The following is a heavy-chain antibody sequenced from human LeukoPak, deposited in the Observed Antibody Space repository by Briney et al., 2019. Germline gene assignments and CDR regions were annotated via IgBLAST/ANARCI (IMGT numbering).Heavy chain of an antibody. CDR2: ISYDGSNK. V-gene: IGHV3-30-3*01. J-gene: IGHJ4*02. Sequence: GGSLRLSCAASGFTFSSYAMHWVRQAPGKGLEWVAVISYDGSNKYYADSVKGRFTISRDNSKNTLYLQMNSLRAEDTAVYYCARANYDFWSGYHWGQETLVTVSS. D-gene: IGHD3-3*01. CDR1: GFTFSSYA. CDR3: ARANYDFWSGYH.